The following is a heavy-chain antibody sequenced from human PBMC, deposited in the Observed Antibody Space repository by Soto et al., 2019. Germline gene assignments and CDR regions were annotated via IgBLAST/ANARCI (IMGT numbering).Heavy chain of an antibody. Sequence: PSETLSLTCTVSGGSISSYYWSWIRQPPGKGLEWIGYIYYSGSTNYNPSLKSRVTISVDTSKNQFSLKLSSVTAADTAVYYCARQRVVGATSSLDVWGKGTTVTVSS. CDR3: ARQRVVGATSSLDV. CDR2: IYYSGST. D-gene: IGHD1-26*01. CDR1: GGSISSYY. V-gene: IGHV4-59*08. J-gene: IGHJ6*04.